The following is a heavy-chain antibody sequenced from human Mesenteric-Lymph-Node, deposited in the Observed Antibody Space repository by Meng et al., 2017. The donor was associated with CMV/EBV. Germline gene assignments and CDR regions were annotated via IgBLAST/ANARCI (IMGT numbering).Heavy chain of an antibody. V-gene: IGHV3-23*01. D-gene: IGHD5/OR15-5a*01. CDR3: AKDSTRAFDY. CDR2: ISGSGGST. Sequence: GGSLRLSCAASGLTFSSYAMSWVRQAPGKGLEWVSAISGSGGSTYHADSVKGRFTISRDNSKNTLYLQMNSLRAEDTAVYYCAKDSTRAFDYWGQGTLVTVSS. CDR1: GLTFSSYA. J-gene: IGHJ4*02.